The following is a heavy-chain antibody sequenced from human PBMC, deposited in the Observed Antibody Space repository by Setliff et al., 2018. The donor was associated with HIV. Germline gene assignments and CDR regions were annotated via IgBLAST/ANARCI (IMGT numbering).Heavy chain of an antibody. CDR1: GGSISSYY. CDR2: IYTSGSV. J-gene: IGHJ4*02. CDR3: ARHSPSDY. Sequence: SETLSLTCTVSGGSISSYYWSWIRQPPGKGLEWIGYIYTSGSVNYNPSLNSRVTISVYTSKNQFSLKVNSVTAADTAVYYCARHSPSDYWGQGTLVTVSS. V-gene: IGHV4-4*09.